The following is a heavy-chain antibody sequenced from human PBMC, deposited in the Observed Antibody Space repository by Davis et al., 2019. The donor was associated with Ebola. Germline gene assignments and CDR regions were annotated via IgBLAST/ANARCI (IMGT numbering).Heavy chain of an antibody. CDR1: GGSISSSSYY. V-gene: IGHV4-39*01. CDR3: ARHRSRYCSGGSCFPGWYFDL. D-gene: IGHD2-15*01. CDR2: IYYSGST. Sequence: MPGGSLRLSCTVSGGSISSSSYYWGWIRQPPGQGLEWIGSIYYSGSTYYNPSLKSRVTISVDTSKNQFSLKLSSVTAADTAVYYCARHRSRYCSGGSCFPGWYFDLWGRGTLVTVSS. J-gene: IGHJ2*01.